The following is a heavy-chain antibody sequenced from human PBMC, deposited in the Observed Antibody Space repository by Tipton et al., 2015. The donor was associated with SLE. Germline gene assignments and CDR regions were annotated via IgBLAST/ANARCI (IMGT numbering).Heavy chain of an antibody. CDR1: GFTVSSNY. J-gene: IGHJ4*02. CDR3: ARAAGITMIVVVIGYFDY. Sequence: SLRLSCAASGFTVSSNYMSWVRQAPGKGLEWVSVIYSGGSTYYADSVKGRFTISRDNSKNTLYLQMNSLRAEDTAVYYCARAAGITMIVVVIGYFDYWGQGTLVTVSS. V-gene: IGHV3-53*01. D-gene: IGHD3-22*01. CDR2: IYSGGST.